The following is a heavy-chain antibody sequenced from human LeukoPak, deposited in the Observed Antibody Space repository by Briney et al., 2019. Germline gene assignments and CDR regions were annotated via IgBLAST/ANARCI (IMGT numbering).Heavy chain of an antibody. CDR2: ISGSGGST. V-gene: IGHV3-23*01. Sequence: GGSLRLSCAASGFTFGSYGMSWVRQAPGKGLEWVSAISGSGGSTYYADSVKGRFTISRDNAKNSLYLQMNSLRAEDTAVYYCARANYDILTGYYLFDYWGQGTLVTVSS. J-gene: IGHJ4*02. CDR3: ARANYDILTGYYLFDY. D-gene: IGHD3-9*01. CDR1: GFTFGSYG.